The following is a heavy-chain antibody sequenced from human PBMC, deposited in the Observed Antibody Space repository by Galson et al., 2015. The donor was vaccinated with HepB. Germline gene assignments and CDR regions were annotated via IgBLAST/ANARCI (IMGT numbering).Heavy chain of an antibody. CDR1: GFTFSSYW. D-gene: IGHD2-2*03. J-gene: IGHJ4*02. CDR2: IKQDGSEK. Sequence: SLRLSCAASGFTFSSYWMSWVRQAPGKGLEWVADIKQDGSEKYYVDSVKGRFTISRDNAKNSLYLQMNSLRAEDTAVFYCARDGSWVKTDYWGQGTLVTVSS. V-gene: IGHV3-7*01. CDR3: ARDGSWVKTDY.